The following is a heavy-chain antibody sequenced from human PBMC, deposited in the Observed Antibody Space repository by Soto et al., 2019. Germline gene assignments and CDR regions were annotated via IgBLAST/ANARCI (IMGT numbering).Heavy chain of an antibody. Sequence: GGSLRLSCAASGFTLSSYTMHWVRQAPGKGLEWVASISESRSSIYYADSVKGRFTISRDSAENSLFLQMTSLTAADTAVYYCARPSTQTRFWNWFDPWGQGTLVTVSS. J-gene: IGHJ5*02. V-gene: IGHV3-21*01. CDR2: ISESRSSI. CDR1: GFTLSSYT. CDR3: ARPSTQTRFWNWFDP.